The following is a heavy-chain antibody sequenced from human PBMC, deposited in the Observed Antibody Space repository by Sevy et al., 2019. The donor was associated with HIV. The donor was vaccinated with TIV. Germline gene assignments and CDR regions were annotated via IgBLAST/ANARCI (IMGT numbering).Heavy chain of an antibody. D-gene: IGHD3-22*01. V-gene: IGHV3-23*01. Sequence: GGSLRLSCAASGFTFSSYAVSWVRQAPGKGLEWVSAISGSGGSTYYADSVKGRFTISRDNSKNTLYLQMNSLRAEDTAVYYCAKSPLTWDSSGYYYSGYWYFDLWGRGTLVTVSS. CDR3: AKSPLTWDSSGYYYSGYWYFDL. CDR2: ISGSGGST. J-gene: IGHJ2*01. CDR1: GFTFSSYA.